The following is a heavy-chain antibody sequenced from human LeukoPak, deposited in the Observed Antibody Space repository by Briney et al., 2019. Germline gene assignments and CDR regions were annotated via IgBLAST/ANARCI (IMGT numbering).Heavy chain of an antibody. CDR1: GFTFSNYW. Sequence: RGSLRLSCAASGFTFSNYWMSWVRQAPGKGLEWVANIKEDGSEKYYVDSVKGRFTISRDNAKNSVYLQMNSLRAEDTAVYYCAREQYGGKDYWGRGNLDTVSS. V-gene: IGHV3-7*05. CDR2: IKEDGSEK. D-gene: IGHD4-23*01. J-gene: IGHJ4*02. CDR3: AREQYGGKDY.